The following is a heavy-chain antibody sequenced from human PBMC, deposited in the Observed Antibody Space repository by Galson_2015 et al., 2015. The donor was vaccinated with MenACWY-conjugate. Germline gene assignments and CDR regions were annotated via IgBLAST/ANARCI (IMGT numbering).Heavy chain of an antibody. CDR3: ARDKEDCRIFELLTTLYF. D-gene: IGHD3-10*01. Sequence: SLRLSCAASGFTFSSYAMYWVRQAPGKGLEWVAIISYDGSNKYYADSVKGRFTISRDNSKNTLFLQMNSLRAEDTAVYYCARDKEDCRIFELLTTLYFWGQGTLVTVSS. V-gene: IGHV3-30-3*01. J-gene: IGHJ4*02. CDR1: GFTFSSYA. CDR2: ISYDGSNK.